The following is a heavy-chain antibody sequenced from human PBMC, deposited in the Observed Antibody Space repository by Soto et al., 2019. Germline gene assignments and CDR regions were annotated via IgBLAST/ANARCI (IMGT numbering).Heavy chain of an antibody. CDR3: ASLGPSRGRVRALFYYGMDV. CDR1: GGTFSSYA. J-gene: IGHJ6*02. V-gene: IGHV1-69*13. D-gene: IGHD3-10*01. Sequence: GASVKVSCKASGGTFSSYAISWVRQAPGQGLEWMGGIIPIFGTANYAQKFQGRVTITADESTSTAYMELSSLRSEDTAVYYCASLGPSRGRVRALFYYGMDVWGQGTTVTVSS. CDR2: IIPIFGTA.